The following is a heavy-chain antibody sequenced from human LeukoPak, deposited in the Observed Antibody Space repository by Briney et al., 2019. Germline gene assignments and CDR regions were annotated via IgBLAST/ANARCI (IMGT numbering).Heavy chain of an antibody. CDR3: AKGEGIQLLFDY. CDR1: GFTFSSYA. CDR2: ISGSGGST. D-gene: IGHD5-18*01. J-gene: IGHJ4*02. Sequence: GGSQRLSCAASGFTFSSYAMSWVRQAPGKGLEWVSAISGSGGSTYYADSVKGRFTISRDNSKNTLYLQMNSLRAEDTAVYYCAKGEGIQLLFDYWGQGNLVTVSS. V-gene: IGHV3-23*01.